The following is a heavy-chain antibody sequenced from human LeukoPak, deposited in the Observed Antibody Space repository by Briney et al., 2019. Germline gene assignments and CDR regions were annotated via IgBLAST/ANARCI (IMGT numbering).Heavy chain of an antibody. Sequence: PSETLSLICTVSGASISSYYRSWIRQPPGKGLEWIGDIYYSGSIKYNPSLKSRVTMSVDTSKNQFSLKLSSVTAADTAVYYCARGLPYYDFWSGYYPYYFDYWGQGTLVTVSS. D-gene: IGHD3-3*01. CDR3: ARGLPYYDFWSGYYPYYFDY. J-gene: IGHJ4*02. V-gene: IGHV4-59*12. CDR2: IYYSGSI. CDR1: GASISSYY.